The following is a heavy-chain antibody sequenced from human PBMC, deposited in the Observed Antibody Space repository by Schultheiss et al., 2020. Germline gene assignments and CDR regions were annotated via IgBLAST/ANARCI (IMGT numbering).Heavy chain of an antibody. Sequence: GGSLRLSCAASGFTFSSYAMSWVRQAPGKGLEWVSYISSSSSTIYYADSVKGRFTISRENAKNSLYLQMNSLRAGDTAVYYCAKGQYCGGDCYSEYFQHWGQGTLVTVSS. CDR1: GFTFSSYA. D-gene: IGHD2-21*02. CDR2: ISSSSSTI. J-gene: IGHJ1*01. CDR3: AKGQYCGGDCYSEYFQH. V-gene: IGHV3-48*01.